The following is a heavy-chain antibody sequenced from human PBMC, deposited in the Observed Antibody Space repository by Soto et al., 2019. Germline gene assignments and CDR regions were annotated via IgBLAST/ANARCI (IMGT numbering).Heavy chain of an antibody. CDR1: GGTFSSYA. CDR3: ARRKGVWDAFDM. Sequence: SVKVSCEASGGTFSSYAMSWVRQAPGQGLGWMGGIIPIFGTANYAQKFQGRVTITADESTSTAYMELSSLRSEDTAVYYCARRKGVWDAFDMWGEGSLVTLSS. V-gene: IGHV1-69*13. J-gene: IGHJ3*02. CDR2: IIPIFGTA. D-gene: IGHD1-26*01.